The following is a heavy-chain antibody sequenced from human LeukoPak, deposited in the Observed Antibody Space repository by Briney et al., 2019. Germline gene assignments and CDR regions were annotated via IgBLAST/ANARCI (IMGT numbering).Heavy chain of an antibody. J-gene: IGHJ2*01. CDR1: RGSTSSGGYY. D-gene: IGHD2-15*01. CDR2: IYYSGST. Sequence: SETLSLTRTVPRGSTSSGGYYSSWTRQHPGKCLEWIGYIYYSGSTYYNPALMSRVTITVDTYKDQFSLKLSSVTAADTAVYYCARVQLAAHYWYFDLWGRGTLVTVSS. V-gene: IGHV4-31*03. CDR3: ARVQLAAHYWYFDL.